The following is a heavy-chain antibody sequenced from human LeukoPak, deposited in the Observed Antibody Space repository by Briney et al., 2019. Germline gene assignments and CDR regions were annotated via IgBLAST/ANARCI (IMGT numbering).Heavy chain of an antibody. Sequence: SETLSLTCAVYGGSFSGYYWSWIRQPPGKGLEWIGEIYHSGSTNYNPSLKSRVTISVDKSKNQFSLKLSSVTAADTAVYYCAIRTAMVPYYFDYWGQGTLVTVSS. D-gene: IGHD5-18*01. CDR2: IYHSGST. CDR1: GGSFSGYY. CDR3: AIRTAMVPYYFDY. J-gene: IGHJ4*02. V-gene: IGHV4-34*01.